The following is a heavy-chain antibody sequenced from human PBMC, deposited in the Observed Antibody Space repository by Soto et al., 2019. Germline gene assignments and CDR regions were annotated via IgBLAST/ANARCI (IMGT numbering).Heavy chain of an antibody. CDR1: GFTFSSYG. CDR2: IWYDGSNK. D-gene: IGHD4-17*01. J-gene: IGHJ3*02. CDR3: ARSDYGGTDAFDI. Sequence: QVQLVESGGGVVQPGRSLRLSCAASGFTFSSYGMHWVRQAPGKGLEWVAVIWYDGSNKYYADSVKGRFTISRDNSKHTLYLQMNSLRAEDTAVYYCARSDYGGTDAFDIWGQGTMVTVSS. V-gene: IGHV3-33*01.